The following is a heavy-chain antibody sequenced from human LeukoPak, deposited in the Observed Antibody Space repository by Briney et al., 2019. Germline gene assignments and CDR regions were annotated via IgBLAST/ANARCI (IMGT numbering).Heavy chain of an antibody. CDR3: ARRIAAAAAPYYFDY. CDR1: GFTFSSYW. Sequence: GGSLRLSCAASGFTFSSYWMSWVRQAPGKGLLWVSRINSDGSSTSYADSVKGRFTISRDNAKNTLYLQMNSLRAEDTAVYYCARRIAAAAAPYYFDYWGQGTLVTVSS. V-gene: IGHV3-74*01. CDR2: INSDGSST. D-gene: IGHD6-13*01. J-gene: IGHJ4*02.